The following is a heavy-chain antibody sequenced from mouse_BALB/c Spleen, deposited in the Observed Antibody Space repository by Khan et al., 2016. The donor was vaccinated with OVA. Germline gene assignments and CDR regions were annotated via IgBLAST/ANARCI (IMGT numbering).Heavy chain of an antibody. CDR2: INTYTGEP. J-gene: IGHJ4*01. V-gene: IGHV9-3-1*01. CDR1: GFTFTNYG. CDR3: ARVGYNGTMDC. D-gene: IGHD2-14*01. Sequence: QIQLVQSGPELKKPGETVQISCKASGFTFTNYGMNWVKQAPGKGLKWMGWINTYTGEPAFADDFKGRFAFSLKTSFSTAYLQINSLKNEDTATYFCARVGYNGTMDCWGQGTSVTVSS.